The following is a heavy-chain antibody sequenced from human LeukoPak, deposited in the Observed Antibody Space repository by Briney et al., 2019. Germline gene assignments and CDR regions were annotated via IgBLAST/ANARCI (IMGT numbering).Heavy chain of an antibody. CDR3: ARSHLAIGSGYSYGLVDY. Sequence: GESLKISCKGSGYSFTSYWIGWVRQMPGKGLEWMGIIYPGDSDTRYSPSFQGQVTISADKSISTAYLQWSSLKASDTAMYYCARSHLAIGSGYSYGLVDYWGQGTLVTVSS. J-gene: IGHJ4*02. V-gene: IGHV5-51*01. D-gene: IGHD5-18*01. CDR2: IYPGDSDT. CDR1: GYSFTSYW.